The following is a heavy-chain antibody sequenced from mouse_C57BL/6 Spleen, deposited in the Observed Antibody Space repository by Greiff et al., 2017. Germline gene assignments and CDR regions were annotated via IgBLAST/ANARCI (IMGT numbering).Heavy chain of an antibody. V-gene: IGHV1-55*01. CDR3: ARSPDGSGRFAY. J-gene: IGHJ3*01. CDR2: IYPGSGST. CDR1: GYTFTSYW. Sequence: QVQLQQPGAELVKPGASVKMSCKASGYTFTSYWITWVKQRPGQGLEWIGDIYPGSGSTNSNEKFKSKATLTVDTSSSTAYMQLSSLTSEDSAVYYCARSPDGSGRFAYWGQGTLVTVSA. D-gene: IGHD2-3*01.